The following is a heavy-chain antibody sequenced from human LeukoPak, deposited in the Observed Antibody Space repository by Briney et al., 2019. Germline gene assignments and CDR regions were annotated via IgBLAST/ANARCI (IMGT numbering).Heavy chain of an antibody. V-gene: IGHV5-51*01. CDR2: IYPGDSDT. J-gene: IGHJ3*02. D-gene: IGHD2-15*01. CDR1: GYNFANYW. CDR3: ARRGYCSGFSCFSNAFDM. Sequence: HGESLKISCKGSGYNFANYWIGWVRQMPGKGLEWMGIIYPGDSDTRYSPSFQGQVTISADKSVSTAYLQWSSLKASDTAMYYCARRGYCSGFSCFSNAFDMWGQGTLVTVSS.